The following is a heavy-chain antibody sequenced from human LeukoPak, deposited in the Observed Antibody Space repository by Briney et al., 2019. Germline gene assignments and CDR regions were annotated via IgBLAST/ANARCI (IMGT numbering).Heavy chain of an antibody. J-gene: IGHJ4*02. CDR1: GFTFSDYY. CDR2: ISSSGSTI. CDR3: VGRRYSSGWYGLDPPAGFP. Sequence: PGGSLRLSCAASGFTFSDYYMSWIRQAPGEGLEWVSYISSSGSTIYYADSVKGRFTISRDNAKNSLYLQMNSLRAEDTAVYYCVGRRYSSGWYGLDPPAGFPWGQGTLVTVSS. D-gene: IGHD6-19*01. V-gene: IGHV3-11*01.